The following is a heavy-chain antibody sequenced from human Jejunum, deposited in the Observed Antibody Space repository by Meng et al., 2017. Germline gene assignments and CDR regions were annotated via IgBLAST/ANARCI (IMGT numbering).Heavy chain of an antibody. D-gene: IGHD1-26*01. CDR2: FTRGGTT. Sequence: QLHKRGEDLFNPSETWSLTGAVYGGSICGYFWSWNRQAPGEGLEWVGEFTRGGTTNYNPSLKSRVTISADTSKNQFSLTLSSVSAADTAVYYCARHEVDFDNWGQGTLVTVSS. J-gene: IGHJ4*02. CDR3: ARHEVDFDN. V-gene: IGHV4-34*01. CDR1: GGSICGYF.